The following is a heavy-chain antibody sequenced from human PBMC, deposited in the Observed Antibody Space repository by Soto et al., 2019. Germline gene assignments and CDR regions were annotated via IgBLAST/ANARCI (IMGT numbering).Heavy chain of an antibody. CDR1: GFSIGGSD. J-gene: IGHJ4*02. D-gene: IGHD3-10*01. CDR2: ISGSGGRT. Sequence: LRLSCGAFGFSIGGSDMSWVRKAPGKGLEWVSAISGSGGRTYYADSVKGRFTISRDNSKNTLYLQMKSLRAEDTAVYYCSKTESDGSGSFPYFDYWVQRALVTVSS. CDR3: SKTESDGSGSFPYFDY. V-gene: IGHV3-23*01.